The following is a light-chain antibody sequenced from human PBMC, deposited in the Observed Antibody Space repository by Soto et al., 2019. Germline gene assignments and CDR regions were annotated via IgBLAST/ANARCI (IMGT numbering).Light chain of an antibody. CDR3: QARWT. Sequence: EIVLTQSPGTLSLSPGERETHSCRASQSVSSSYLAWYQQKPGQAPRLLIYGASSRATGIPDRFSGSGSGTDFSLTISRLEPEDFAVYYCQARWTFGQGTKV. J-gene: IGKJ1*01. CDR1: QSVSSSY. CDR2: GAS. V-gene: IGKV3-20*01.